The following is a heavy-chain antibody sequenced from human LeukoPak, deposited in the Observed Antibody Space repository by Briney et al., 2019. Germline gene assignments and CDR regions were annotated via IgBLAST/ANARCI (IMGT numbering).Heavy chain of an antibody. CDR1: GFTFSNYG. CDR3: AKGQGTTTSPIDY. J-gene: IGHJ4*02. CDR2: IRYDGSNK. D-gene: IGHD2-2*01. V-gene: IGHV3-30*02. Sequence: PGGSLRLSCAASGFTFSNYGMHWVRQAPGKGLKWVAFIRYDGSNKYYADSVKGRFTISRDNSKNTLFLQMNSLRAEDTAVYYCAKGQGTTTSPIDYWGQGTLVTVPS.